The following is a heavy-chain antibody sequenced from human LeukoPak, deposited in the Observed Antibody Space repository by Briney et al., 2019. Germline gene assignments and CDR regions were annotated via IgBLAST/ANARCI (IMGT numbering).Heavy chain of an antibody. J-gene: IGHJ4*02. CDR3: AKVVQYTASTGTGLDY. CDR2: IWYDGSYK. V-gene: IGHV3-33*06. Sequence: GGSLRLSCAASGFTFINYGMHWVRQAPGKGLDRVAVIWYDGSYKYYADSVKGRFTISRDNSKNTLYLQMNSLRAEDTAIYYCAKVVQYTASTGTGLDYWGQGTLVTVSS. CDR1: GFTFINYG. D-gene: IGHD6-13*01.